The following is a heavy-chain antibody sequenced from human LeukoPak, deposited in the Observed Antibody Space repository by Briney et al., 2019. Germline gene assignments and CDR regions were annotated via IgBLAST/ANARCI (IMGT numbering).Heavy chain of an antibody. CDR3: AKSGSYWFMYFDY. Sequence: GGSLRLSCAASGFTFSSYAMSWVRQAPGKGLEWISAISGSGGSTYYADSVKGRFTISRDNSKNTLYLQMNSLRAEDTAVYYCAKSGSYWFMYFDYWGQGTLVTVSS. D-gene: IGHD1-26*01. V-gene: IGHV3-23*01. J-gene: IGHJ4*02. CDR1: GFTFSSYA. CDR2: ISGSGGST.